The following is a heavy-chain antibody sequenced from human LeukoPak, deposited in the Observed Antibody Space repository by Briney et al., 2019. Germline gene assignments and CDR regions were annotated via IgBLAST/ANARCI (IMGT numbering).Heavy chain of an antibody. CDR2: IYYSGST. CDR3: ASRYYYDTRGYFLH. Sequence: SEALSLTCTVSGNSIRSSSYYWGWIRQSPEKGLEWIGSIYYSGSTYYSASFKSRVTISVDTSQNQFSLKLRSVTAADRAVYYCASRYYYDTRGYFLHWGQGTLVTVSS. V-gene: IGHV4-39*01. J-gene: IGHJ1*01. D-gene: IGHD3-22*01. CDR1: GNSIRSSSYY.